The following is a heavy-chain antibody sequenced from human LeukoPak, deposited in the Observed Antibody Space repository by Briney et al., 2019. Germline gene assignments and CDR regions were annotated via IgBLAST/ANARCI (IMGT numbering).Heavy chain of an antibody. CDR1: GYTFSGYY. CDR2: INPNSGAT. Sequence: GASVKVSCKASGYTFSGYYIHWVRQAPGQGLEWMGWINPNSGATNNAQKFQGRVTMTRDTSISTAYMELSRLRSDDTAVYYCASFGHSDSSSSYSDYWGQGTLVTVSS. D-gene: IGHD6-6*01. J-gene: IGHJ4*02. CDR3: ASFGHSDSSSSYSDY. V-gene: IGHV1-2*02.